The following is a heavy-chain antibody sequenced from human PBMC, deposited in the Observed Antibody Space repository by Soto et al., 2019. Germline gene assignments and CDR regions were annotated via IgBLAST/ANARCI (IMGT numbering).Heavy chain of an antibody. V-gene: IGHV1-69*06. CDR2: IIPIFGTA. Sequence: SVKVSCKTSGGTFSSYAISGVRQAPGQGLEWMGGIIPIFGTANYAQKFQGRVTITADKSTSTAYMELSSLRSEDTAVYYCARGTGYSGYGDWFDPWGQGTLVTVSS. D-gene: IGHD5-12*01. J-gene: IGHJ5*02. CDR3: ARGTGYSGYGDWFDP. CDR1: GGTFSSYA.